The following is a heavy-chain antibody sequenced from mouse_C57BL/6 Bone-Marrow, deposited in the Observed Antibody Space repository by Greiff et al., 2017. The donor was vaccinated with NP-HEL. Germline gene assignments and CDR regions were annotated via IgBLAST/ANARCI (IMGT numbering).Heavy chain of an antibody. CDR3: ARRVPRGTWFAY. D-gene: IGHD5-1*01. CDR2: ISDGGSYT. J-gene: IGHJ3*01. CDR1: GFTFSSYA. Sequence: EVQLKESGGGLVKPGGSLKLSCAASGFTFSSYAMSWVRQTPEKRLEWVATISDGGSYTYYPDNVKGRFTISRDNAKNNLYLQMSHLKSEDTAMYYCARRVPRGTWFAYWGQGTLVTVSA. V-gene: IGHV5-4*01.